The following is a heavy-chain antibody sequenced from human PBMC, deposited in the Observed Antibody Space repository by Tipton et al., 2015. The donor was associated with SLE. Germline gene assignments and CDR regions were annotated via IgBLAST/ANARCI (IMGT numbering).Heavy chain of an antibody. CDR2: TYYSGST. CDR3: ARDCSSSSCYPYAFDI. Sequence: TLSLTCAVYGGSLNGYYWTWIRQSPGKGLEWIGYTYYSGSTNYNPSLKSRVTILVDMSKNQFSLKLSSVTAADTAVYYCARDCSSSSCYPYAFDIWGQGTMVTVSS. J-gene: IGHJ3*02. V-gene: IGHV4-59*01. CDR1: GGSLNGYY. D-gene: IGHD2-2*01.